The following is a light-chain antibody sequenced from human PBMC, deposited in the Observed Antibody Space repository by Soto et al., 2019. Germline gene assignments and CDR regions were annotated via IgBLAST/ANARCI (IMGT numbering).Light chain of an antibody. J-gene: IGKJ3*01. CDR1: QSVGTY. CDR3: QHRRNWPPGN. V-gene: IGKV3-11*01. CDR2: DTF. Sequence: EIVLTQSPATLSLSPGERATLSCRASQSVGTYLAWYQQKPGQAPRLLIYDTFNRAAGIPARFSGSGSGTDFTLTITSLEPEDFAIYYCQHRRNWPPGNFCPWTKVEIK.